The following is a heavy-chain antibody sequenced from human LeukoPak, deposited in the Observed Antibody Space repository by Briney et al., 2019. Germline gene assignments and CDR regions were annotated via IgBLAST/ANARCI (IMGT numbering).Heavy chain of an antibody. D-gene: IGHD3-9*01. CDR2: ISAYNGNT. V-gene: IGHV1-18*04. J-gene: IGHJ4*02. CDR3: ARDLRRYFDWPPPTFGY. Sequence: GASVKVSCKASGYTFTSYGISWVRQAPGQGLEWMGWISAYNGNTNYAQKLQGRVTMTTDTSTSTAYMELRSLRSDDTAVYYCARDLRRYFDWPPPTFGYWGQGTLVTVSS. CDR1: GYTFTSYG.